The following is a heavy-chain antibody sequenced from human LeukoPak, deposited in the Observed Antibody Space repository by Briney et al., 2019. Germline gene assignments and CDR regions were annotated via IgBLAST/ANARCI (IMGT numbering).Heavy chain of an antibody. J-gene: IGHJ3*02. Sequence: GGSLRLSCATSGFTFRNFDSHWVRQATGEGLEWVSAIGTAGDTYYPDSVKGRFTISRDNAKNSFYLQMNNLRVGDTAVYYCSRGGAPAGYAYDIWGHGTVVTVSS. V-gene: IGHV3-13*01. D-gene: IGHD6-13*01. CDR3: SRGGAPAGYAYDI. CDR2: IGTAGDT. CDR1: GFTFRNFD.